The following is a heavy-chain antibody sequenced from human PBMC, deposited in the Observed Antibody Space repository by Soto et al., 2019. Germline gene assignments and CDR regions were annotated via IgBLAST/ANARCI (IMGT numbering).Heavy chain of an antibody. CDR1: GGTFSSYA. CDR3: ARGGVYDSSSVDY. CDR2: IIPIFGTA. Sequence: GASVKVSCKASGGTFSSYAISWVREAPGQGLEWLGGIIPIFGTANYAQKFQGRVTITADESTSTAYMELSSLRSEDTAVYYCARGGVYDSSSVDYWGQGTLVTVSS. D-gene: IGHD3-22*01. V-gene: IGHV1-69*13. J-gene: IGHJ4*02.